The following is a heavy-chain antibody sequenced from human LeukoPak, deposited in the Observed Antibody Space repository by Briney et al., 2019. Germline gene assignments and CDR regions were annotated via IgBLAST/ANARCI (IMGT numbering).Heavy chain of an antibody. D-gene: IGHD5-12*01. CDR3: AVTIVATIGQSADY. Sequence: KASETLSLTCTVSGYSISSGYYWGWIRPPPGKGLEWIGSIYHSGSTYYNPSLKSRVTISVDPSKNQFSLKLSSVTAADTAVYYCAVTIVATIGQSADYWGQGTLVTVSS. J-gene: IGHJ4*02. CDR1: GYSISSGYY. CDR2: IYHSGST. V-gene: IGHV4-38-2*02.